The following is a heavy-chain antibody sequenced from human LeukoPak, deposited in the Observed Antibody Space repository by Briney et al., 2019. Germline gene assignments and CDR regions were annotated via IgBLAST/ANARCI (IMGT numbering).Heavy chain of an antibody. CDR3: ARDAVPLGLFDY. Sequence: ASVKVSCKASGGTFSSYAISWVRQAPGQGLEWMGGIIPIFGTANYAQKFQGRVTITTDESTSTAYMELSSLRSEDTAVYYCARDAVPLGLFDYWGQGTLVTVSS. CDR2: IIPIFGTA. D-gene: IGHD7-27*01. CDR1: GGTFSSYA. J-gene: IGHJ4*02. V-gene: IGHV1-69*05.